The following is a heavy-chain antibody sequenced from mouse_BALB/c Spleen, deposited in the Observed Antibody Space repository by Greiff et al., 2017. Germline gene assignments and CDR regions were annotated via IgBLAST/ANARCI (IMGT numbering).Heavy chain of an antibody. CDR1: GFNIKDTY. Sequence: VQLQQSGAELVKPGASVKLSCTASGFNIKDTYMHWVKQRPEQGLEWIGRIDPANGNTKYDPKFQGKATITADTSSNTAYLQLSSLTSEDTAVYYCARRYYYGSSYDDYWGQGTTLTVSS. CDR3: ARRYYYGSSYDDY. CDR2: IDPANGNT. V-gene: IGHV14-3*02. D-gene: IGHD1-1*01. J-gene: IGHJ2*01.